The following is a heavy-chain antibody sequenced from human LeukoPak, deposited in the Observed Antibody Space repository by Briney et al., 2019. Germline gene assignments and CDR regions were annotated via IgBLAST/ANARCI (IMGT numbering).Heavy chain of an antibody. V-gene: IGHV4-30-4*08. CDR3: ARLPNRGYYDSSGYYWAAHDAFDI. CDR2: IYYSGST. CDR1: GGSISSGDYY. D-gene: IGHD3-22*01. J-gene: IGHJ3*02. Sequence: SETLSLTCTVSGGSISSGDYYWSWIRQPPGKGLEWIGYIYYSGSTYYNPSLKSRVTISVDTSKNQFSLKLSSVTAADTAVYYCARLPNRGYYDSSGYYWAAHDAFDIWGQGTMVTVSS.